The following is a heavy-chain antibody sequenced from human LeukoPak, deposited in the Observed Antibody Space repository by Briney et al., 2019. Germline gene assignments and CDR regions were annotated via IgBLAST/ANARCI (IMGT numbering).Heavy chain of an antibody. CDR2: IIPILCMA. D-gene: IGHD3-22*01. V-gene: IGHV1-69*10. J-gene: IGHJ4*02. Sequence: SVKVSCKVSGGTFSSYAINWVRQAPGQGLEWMGGIIPILCMANYAQKFQGRVTITADKSTSTAYVEMSMLRSEDTAVYYCATAFDYYGRRGYNRPYYFDYWGQGTLVTVSS. CDR3: ATAFDYYGRRGYNRPYYFDY. CDR1: GGTFSSYA.